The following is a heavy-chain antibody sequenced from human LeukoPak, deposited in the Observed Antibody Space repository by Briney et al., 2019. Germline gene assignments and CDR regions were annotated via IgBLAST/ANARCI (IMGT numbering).Heavy chain of an antibody. Sequence: PGGSQRLSCAASGFTFSSYGMHWVRQAPGKGLEWVAVIWFDGSNKYYADSVKGRFTVSRDNSKNTMDLQMNSLRAEDTAVYYCAREQYGSDDALDIWGQGTMVTVSS. J-gene: IGHJ3*02. CDR2: IWFDGSNK. V-gene: IGHV3-33*01. CDR1: GFTFSSYG. CDR3: AREQYGSDDALDI. D-gene: IGHD4-17*01.